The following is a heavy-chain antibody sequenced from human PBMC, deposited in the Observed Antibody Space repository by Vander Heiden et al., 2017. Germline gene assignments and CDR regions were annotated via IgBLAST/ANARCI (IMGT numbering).Heavy chain of an antibody. CDR3: ARDRDPYSSGWYGWFDP. D-gene: IGHD6-19*01. CDR1: GFTFSSDS. J-gene: IGHJ5*02. V-gene: IGHV3-21*01. CDR2: ISSSSSYI. Sequence: EVQLVESGGGLVKPGGSLRLSCAASGFTFSSDSMNWVRQAPGKGLEWVSSISSSSSYIYYADSVKGRFTISRDNAKNSLYLQMNSLRAEDTAVYYCARDRDPYSSGWYGWFDPWGQGTLVTVSS.